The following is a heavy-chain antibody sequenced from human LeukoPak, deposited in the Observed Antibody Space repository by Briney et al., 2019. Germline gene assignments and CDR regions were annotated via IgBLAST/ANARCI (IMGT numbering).Heavy chain of an antibody. Sequence: GASVKVSCKASGYTFTSYDINWVRQATGQGLEWMGWMNPNSGNTNYAQKLQGRVTMTTDTSTSTAYMELRSLRSDDTAMYYCARDEDITMIVVVTYGMDVWGQGTTVTVSS. D-gene: IGHD3-22*01. CDR2: MNPNSGNT. CDR1: GYTFTSYD. CDR3: ARDEDITMIVVVTYGMDV. V-gene: IGHV1-18*01. J-gene: IGHJ6*02.